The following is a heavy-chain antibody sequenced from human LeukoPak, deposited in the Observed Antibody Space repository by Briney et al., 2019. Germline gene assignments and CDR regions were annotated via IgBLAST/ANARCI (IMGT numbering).Heavy chain of an antibody. CDR3: ARANFGDYEGGFDY. Sequence: ASVKVSCKASGYIFTSYYIHWVRQAPGQGLEWMGIINPSGGSTSYAQKFQGRVTMTRDMSTSTVYMELSSLKSEDTAVYYCARANFGDYEGGFDYWGQGTLVTVSS. CDR1: GYIFTSYY. V-gene: IGHV1-46*01. CDR2: INPSGGST. D-gene: IGHD4-17*01. J-gene: IGHJ4*02.